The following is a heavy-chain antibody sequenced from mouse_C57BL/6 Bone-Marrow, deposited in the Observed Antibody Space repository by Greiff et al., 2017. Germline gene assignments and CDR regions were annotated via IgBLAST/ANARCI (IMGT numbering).Heavy chain of an antibody. D-gene: IGHD1-1*01. CDR1: GFTFSDYG. Sequence: EVHLVESGGGLVKPGGSLKLSCAASGFTFSDYGMHWVRQAPEKGLEWVAYISSGSSTIYYADTVKGRFTISRDNAKNTLFLQMTSLRSEDTAMYYCARLDYGRSLYAMDYWGQGTSVTVSS. CDR3: ARLDYGRSLYAMDY. V-gene: IGHV5-17*01. J-gene: IGHJ4*01. CDR2: ISSGSSTI.